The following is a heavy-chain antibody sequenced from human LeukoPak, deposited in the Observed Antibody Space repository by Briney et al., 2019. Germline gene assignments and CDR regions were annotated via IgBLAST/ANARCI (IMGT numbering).Heavy chain of an antibody. Sequence: SETLSLTCTVSGGSMTTHHWNWIRQTPGKGLEWIGYVFDSGRTKENPSLKSRVTLSADTSKNQLSLRLSPVTAADMAVYYCTTIKRGNIFGYFDFWGQGILVTVSS. D-gene: IGHD5-18*01. V-gene: IGHV4-59*11. CDR3: TTIKRGNIFGYFDF. CDR1: GGSMTTHH. CDR2: VFDSGRT. J-gene: IGHJ4*02.